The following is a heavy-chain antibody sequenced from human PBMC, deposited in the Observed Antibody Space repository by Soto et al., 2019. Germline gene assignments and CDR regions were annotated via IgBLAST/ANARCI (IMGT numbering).Heavy chain of an antibody. CDR1: GGTFSSYA. J-gene: IGHJ4*02. D-gene: IGHD6-13*01. CDR3: ARGSRGYSSSWDFDY. V-gene: IGHV1-69*01. CDR2: IIPIFGTA. Sequence: QVQLVQSGAEVKKPGSSVKVSCKASGGTFSSYAISWVRQAPGQGLEWMGGIIPIFGTANYAQKFQGRVTLTADEATSTAYMELSSLRSKDTAVYYCARGSRGYSSSWDFDYWGQGTLVTVSS.